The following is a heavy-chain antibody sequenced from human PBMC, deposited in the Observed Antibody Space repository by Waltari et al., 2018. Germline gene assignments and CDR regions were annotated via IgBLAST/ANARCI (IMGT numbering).Heavy chain of an antibody. CDR2: IIPSFGTA. CDR1: GGTFSSYA. J-gene: IGHJ6*03. V-gene: IGHV1-69*05. Sequence: QVQLVQSGAEVKKPGSSVKVSCKASGGTFSSYAISWVRQVPGQGLEWMGGIIPSFGTANYAQKFQGRVTITTDESTSTAYMELSSLRAEDTAVYYCAREESGPGYYYYYMDVWGKGTTVTVSS. CDR3: AREESGPGYYYYYMDV. D-gene: IGHD1-26*01.